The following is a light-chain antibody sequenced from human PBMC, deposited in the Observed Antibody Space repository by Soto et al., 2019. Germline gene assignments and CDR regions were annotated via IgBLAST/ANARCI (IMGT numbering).Light chain of an antibody. CDR1: QSVISNY. V-gene: IGKV3-20*01. CDR3: QQYGSSPYT. J-gene: IGKJ2*01. Sequence: EMVLTQSPGTLSLSPGERATLSCRASQSVISNYLAWYQQKPGQAPRLLIYGASTRATGIPDRFSGSGSGTDFTLTISRLEPEDFAVYYCQQYGSSPYTFGQGTKLEIK. CDR2: GAS.